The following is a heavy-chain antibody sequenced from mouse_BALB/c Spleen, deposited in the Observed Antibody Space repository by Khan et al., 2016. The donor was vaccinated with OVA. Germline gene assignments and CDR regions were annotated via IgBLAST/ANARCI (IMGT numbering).Heavy chain of an antibody. CDR3: TRSPHYYGNSNQAWFAY. Sequence: QVQLQQPGAELVKPGASVKLSCKASGYTFTNFYMYWVRQRPGQGLEWIGQINPTNGGTNFNEKFKTKATLTVDKSSSTAYMQLSSLTSEDSAVYYFTRSPHYYGNSNQAWFAYWGQGTLVTVSA. CDR1: GYTFTNFY. D-gene: IGHD2-1*01. J-gene: IGHJ3*01. CDR2: INPTNGGT. V-gene: IGHV1S81*02.